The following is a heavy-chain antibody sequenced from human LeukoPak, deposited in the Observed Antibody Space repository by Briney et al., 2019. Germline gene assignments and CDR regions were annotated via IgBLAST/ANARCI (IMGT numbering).Heavy chain of an antibody. Sequence: SETLSLTCTVSGGSISSSSYYWGWIRQPPGKGLELIGSIYYSRSTYYNPSLKSRVTISVDTSKNQFSLKLSSVTAADTAVYYCARGSPRWHRSLDIWGQGTMVTVSS. D-gene: IGHD5-24*01. CDR2: IYYSRST. J-gene: IGHJ3*02. CDR1: GGSISSSSYY. CDR3: ARGSPRWHRSLDI. V-gene: IGHV4-39*07.